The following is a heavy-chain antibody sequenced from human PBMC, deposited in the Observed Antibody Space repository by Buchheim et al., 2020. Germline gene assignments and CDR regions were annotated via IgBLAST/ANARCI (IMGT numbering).Heavy chain of an antibody. J-gene: IGHJ4*02. CDR3: AREGMIVVGGAVDY. CDR2: IYYSGST. V-gene: IGHV4-31*03. Sequence: QVQLQESGPGLVKPSQTLSLTCTVSGGSISSDGYHWRWIRQHPGKGLEWIGYIYYSGSTYYNPSLKSRVTISEDTYNNLFSLKLSSGTAADTAVYYCAREGMIVVGGAVDYWGQGTL. D-gene: IGHD3-22*01. CDR1: GGSISSDGYH.